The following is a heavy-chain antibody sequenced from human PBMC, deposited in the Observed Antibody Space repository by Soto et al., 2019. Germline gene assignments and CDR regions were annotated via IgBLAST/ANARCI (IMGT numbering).Heavy chain of an antibody. CDR2: IYSSGTT. V-gene: IGHV4-4*07. J-gene: IGHJ4*02. CDR3: ARETPSGSYMYYFDY. CDR1: GGSISSYY. D-gene: IGHD3-10*01. Sequence: ETLSLTCTVSGGSISSYYWSWVRQSAGKGLEWIGRIYSSGTTNYNPSLKSRVTMSVDTSKDQFSLHLSSVTAADTAVYYCARETPSGSYMYYFDYWGQGTLVTVYS.